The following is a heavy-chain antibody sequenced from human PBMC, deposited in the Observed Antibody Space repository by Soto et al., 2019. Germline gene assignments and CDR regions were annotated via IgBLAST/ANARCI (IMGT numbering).Heavy chain of an antibody. CDR1: GRTLSSYA. V-gene: IGHV1-69*13. CDR3: ARYNYDILTGPFDY. CDR2: IIPIFGTA. Sequence: SVKVSCKASGRTLSSYAISWVRQGPGQGREWMGGIIPIFGTANYAQKFQGRVTITADESTSTAYMELSSLRSEDTAVYYCARYNYDILTGPFDYWGQGTLVTVSS. D-gene: IGHD3-9*01. J-gene: IGHJ4*02.